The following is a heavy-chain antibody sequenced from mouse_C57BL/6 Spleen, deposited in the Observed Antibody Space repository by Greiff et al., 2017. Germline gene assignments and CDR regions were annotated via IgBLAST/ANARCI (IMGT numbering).Heavy chain of an antibody. Sequence: EVKLVESGGGLVKPGGSLKLSCAASGFTFSDYGMHWVRQAPEKGLEWVAYISSGSSTIYYADTVKGRFTISRDNAKNTLFLQMTSLRSEDTAMYYCARRNYYYGSSYVDWYFDVWGTGTTVTVSS. CDR2: ISSGSSTI. V-gene: IGHV5-17*01. D-gene: IGHD1-1*01. J-gene: IGHJ1*03. CDR3: ARRNYYYGSSYVDWYFDV. CDR1: GFTFSDYG.